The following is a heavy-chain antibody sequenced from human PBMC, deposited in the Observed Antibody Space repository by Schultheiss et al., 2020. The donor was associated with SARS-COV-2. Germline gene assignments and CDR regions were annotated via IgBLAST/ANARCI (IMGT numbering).Heavy chain of an antibody. V-gene: IGHV5-51*01. D-gene: IGHD6-19*01. CDR3: ARQEYSSGSTNWFDP. Sequence: GGSLRLSCKGSGYSFTSYWIGWVRQMPGKGLEWMGIIYPGDSDTRYSPSFQGQVTISADKSISTAYLQWSSLKASDTAMYYCARQEYSSGSTNWFDPWGQGTLVTVSS. CDR1: GYSFTSYW. CDR2: IYPGDSDT. J-gene: IGHJ5*02.